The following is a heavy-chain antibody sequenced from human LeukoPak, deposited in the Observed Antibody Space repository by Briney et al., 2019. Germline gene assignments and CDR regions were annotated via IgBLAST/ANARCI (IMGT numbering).Heavy chain of an antibody. V-gene: IGHV4-38-2*01. J-gene: IGHJ5*02. CDR1: GFTFSDVY. Sequence: GSLRLSCAASGFTFSDVYMSWIRQPPGKGLEWIGSIYYSGSTYYNPSLKSRVTISVDTSKNQFSLKLSSVTAADTAVYYCARGIAVAANWFDPWGQGTLVTVSS. CDR3: ARGIAVAANWFDP. D-gene: IGHD6-19*01. CDR2: IYYSGST.